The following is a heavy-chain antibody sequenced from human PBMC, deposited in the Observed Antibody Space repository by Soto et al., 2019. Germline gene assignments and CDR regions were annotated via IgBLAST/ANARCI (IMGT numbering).Heavy chain of an antibody. CDR1: GFTFSSYG. CDR3: ATEWYDFRSGSGSTFDY. Sequence: PGGSLRLSCAASGFTFSSYGMHWVRQAPGKGLEWVAVISYDGSNKYYADSVKGRFTISRDNSKNTLYLQMNSLRAEDTAVYYCATEWYDFRSGSGSTFDYWGQGTLVTVSS. J-gene: IGHJ4*02. V-gene: IGHV3-30*03. D-gene: IGHD3-3*01. CDR2: ISYDGSNK.